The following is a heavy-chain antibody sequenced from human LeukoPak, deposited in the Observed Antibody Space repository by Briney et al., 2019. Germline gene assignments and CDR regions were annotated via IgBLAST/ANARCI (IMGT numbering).Heavy chain of an antibody. D-gene: IGHD3-10*01. CDR2: IYYSGST. CDR1: GGSISSYY. V-gene: IGHV4-59*08. Sequence: SETLSLTCTVSGGSISSYYWSWIRQPPGKGLEWIGYIYYSGSTNYNPSLKSRVTISVDTSKNQFSLKLSSATAADTAVYYCARGAYYYGSGTPGGYYYYYYMDVWGKGTTVTVSS. J-gene: IGHJ6*03. CDR3: ARGAYYYGSGTPGGYYYYYYMDV.